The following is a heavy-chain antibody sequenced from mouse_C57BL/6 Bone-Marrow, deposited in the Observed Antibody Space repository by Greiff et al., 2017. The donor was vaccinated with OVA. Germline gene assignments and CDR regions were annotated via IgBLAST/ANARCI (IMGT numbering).Heavy chain of an antibody. V-gene: IGHV3-6*01. D-gene: IGHD4-1*01. CDR3: ARGNWEFAY. J-gene: IGHJ3*01. CDR2: ISYDGSN. CDR1: GYSITSGYY. Sequence: ESGPGLVKPSQSLSLTCSVPGYSITSGYYWNWIRQFPGNKLEWMGYISYDGSNNYNPSLKNRISITRDTSKNQFFLKLNSVTTEDTATYYCARGNWEFAYWGQGTLVTVSA.